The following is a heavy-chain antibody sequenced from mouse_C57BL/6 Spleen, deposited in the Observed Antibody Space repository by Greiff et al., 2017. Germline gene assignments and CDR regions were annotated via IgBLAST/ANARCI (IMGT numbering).Heavy chain of an antibody. CDR1: GFTFSSYA. V-gene: IGHV5-9-1*02. CDR2: ISSGGDYI. Sequence: VQLKESGEGLVKPGGSLKLSCAASGFTFSSYAMSWVRQTPEKRLEWVAYISSGGDYIYYADTVKGRFTISRDNARNTLYLQMSSLKSEDTAMYYCTRDRDYGSNWYFDVWGTGTTVTVSS. J-gene: IGHJ1*03. CDR3: TRDRDYGSNWYFDV. D-gene: IGHD1-1*01.